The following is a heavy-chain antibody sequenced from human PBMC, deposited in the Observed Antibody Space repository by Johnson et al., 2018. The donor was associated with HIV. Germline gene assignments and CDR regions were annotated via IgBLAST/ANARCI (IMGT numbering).Heavy chain of an antibody. Sequence: QVQLVESGGGVVQPGRSLRLSCAASGFTFSSYAMHWVRQAPGKGLEWVAVISYDGSNKYYADSVKGRFTISRDNSKNSLYLQMNSRRAEDTSVYYCARELTSGLDYDAFDIWGQGTMVTVSS. J-gene: IGHJ3*02. V-gene: IGHV3-30-3*01. CDR2: ISYDGSNK. CDR3: ARELTSGLDYDAFDI. D-gene: IGHD1-14*01. CDR1: GFTFSSYA.